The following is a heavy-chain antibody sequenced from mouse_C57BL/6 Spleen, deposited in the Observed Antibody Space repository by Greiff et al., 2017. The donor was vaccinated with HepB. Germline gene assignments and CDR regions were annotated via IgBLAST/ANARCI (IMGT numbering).Heavy chain of an antibody. V-gene: IGHV1-52*01. Sequence: QVQLQQSGAELVRPGSSVKLSCKASGYTFTSYWMHWVKQRPIQGLEWIGNIDPSDSETHYNQKFKDKATLTVDKSSSTAYMQLSSLTSEDSAVYDCARGSTYGSRWNWYFDVWGTGTTVTVSS. CDR2: IDPSDSET. CDR3: ARGSTYGSRWNWYFDV. D-gene: IGHD1-1*01. J-gene: IGHJ1*03. CDR1: GYTFTSYW.